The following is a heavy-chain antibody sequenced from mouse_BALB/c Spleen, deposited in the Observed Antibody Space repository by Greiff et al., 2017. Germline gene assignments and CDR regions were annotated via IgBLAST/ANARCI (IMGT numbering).Heavy chain of an antibody. D-gene: IGHD2-4*01. CDR1: GYAFSSYW. CDR3: ARSYDYVFDY. Sequence: VQLQQSGAELVRPGSSVKISCKAPGYAFSSYWMNWVKQRPGQGLEWIGQIYPGDGDTNYNGKFKGKATLTADKSSSTAYMQLSSLTSEDSAVYFCARSYDYVFDYWGQGTTLTVSS. CDR2: IYPGDGDT. V-gene: IGHV1-80*01. J-gene: IGHJ2*01.